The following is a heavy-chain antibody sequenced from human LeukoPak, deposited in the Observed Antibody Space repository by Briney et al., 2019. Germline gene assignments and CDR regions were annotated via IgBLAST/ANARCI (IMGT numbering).Heavy chain of an antibody. D-gene: IGHD3-22*01. CDR2: ISSSGSTI. J-gene: IGHJ4*02. CDR1: GFTFSSYE. V-gene: IGHV3-48*03. CDR3: ARAGGLYYDSSGAFDY. Sequence: GGSLRLSSAASGFTFSSYEMNWVRQAPGKGLEWVSYISSSGSTIYYADSVKGRFTISRDNAKNSLYLQMNSLRAEDTAVYYCARAGGLYYDSSGAFDYWGQGTLVTVSS.